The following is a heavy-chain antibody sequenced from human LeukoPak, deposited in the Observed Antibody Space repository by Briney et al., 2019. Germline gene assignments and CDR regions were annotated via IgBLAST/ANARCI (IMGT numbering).Heavy chain of an antibody. J-gene: IGHJ5*02. D-gene: IGHD2-8*01. Sequence: GGSLRLSCAASGFTFSSYSMNWVRQAPGKGLEWVSSISSSSSYIYYADSVKGRFTISRDNAKNPLYPQMNSLRAEDTAAYYCAREMVYARNWFDPWGQGTLVTVSS. V-gene: IGHV3-21*01. CDR2: ISSSSSYI. CDR3: AREMVYARNWFDP. CDR1: GFTFSSYS.